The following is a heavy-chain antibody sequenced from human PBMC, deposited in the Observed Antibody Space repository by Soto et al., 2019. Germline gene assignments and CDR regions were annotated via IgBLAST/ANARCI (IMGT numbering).Heavy chain of an antibody. V-gene: IGHV1-18*01. CDR1: GYTFTSYG. D-gene: IGHD3-3*01. CDR3: ARDSKTIFGVVILY. Sequence: GASVKVSCKASGYTFTSYGTSWVRQAPGQGLEWMGWISAYNGNTNYAQKLQGRVTMTTDTSTSTAYMELRSLRSDDTAVYYCARDSKTIFGVVILYWGQGTLVTVSS. J-gene: IGHJ4*02. CDR2: ISAYNGNT.